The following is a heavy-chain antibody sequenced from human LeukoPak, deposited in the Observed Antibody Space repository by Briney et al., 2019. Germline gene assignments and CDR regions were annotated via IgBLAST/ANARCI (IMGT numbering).Heavy chain of an antibody. CDR3: ARALYFDY. J-gene: IGHJ4*02. CDR1: RFTFNSYA. V-gene: IGHV3-33*08. Sequence: GGSLRLSCAASRFTFNSYAMSWVRQAPGKGLEWVAVIWYDGSNKYYADSVKGRFTISRDNSKNTLYLQMNSLRAEDTAVYYCARALYFDYWGQGTLVTVSS. CDR2: IWYDGSNK.